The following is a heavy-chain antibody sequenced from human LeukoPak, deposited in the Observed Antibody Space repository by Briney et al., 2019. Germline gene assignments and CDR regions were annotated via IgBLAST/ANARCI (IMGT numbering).Heavy chain of an antibody. D-gene: IGHD2-8*01. J-gene: IGHJ1*01. CDR1: GFTFSSYA. CDR2: ISDDGSNK. CDR3: ASAYAMYSEYFQH. Sequence: GRSLRLSCAASGFTFSSYAMHWARQAPGKGLEWVAIISDDGSNKYYADSVKGRFTISRDNSKNTLYLQMFSLRAEDTAVYYCASAYAMYSEYFQHWGQGTLVTVSS. V-gene: IGHV3-30*01.